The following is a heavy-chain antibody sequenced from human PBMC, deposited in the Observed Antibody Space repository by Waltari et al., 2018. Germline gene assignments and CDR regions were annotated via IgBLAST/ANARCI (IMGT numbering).Heavy chain of an antibody. CDR1: GYSVTDYH. V-gene: IGHV1-2*02. CDR2: INPKNGDT. Sequence: QVQLVQSGTEVKKPGASVKVSCQASGYSVTDYHPHWVRQTPGQGLEWLGWINPKNGDTSYAQNFLGRVTMTRDTSINTVYMDLSGLRSDDTAVFYCARDPGPIVGAPDYWGQGTLVTVSS. J-gene: IGHJ4*02. D-gene: IGHD1-26*01. CDR3: ARDPGPIVGAPDY.